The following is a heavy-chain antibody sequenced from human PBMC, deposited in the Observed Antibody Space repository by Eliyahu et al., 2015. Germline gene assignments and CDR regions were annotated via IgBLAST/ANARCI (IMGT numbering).Heavy chain of an antibody. CDR2: ISSRSXYT. V-gene: IGHV3-21*02. Sequence: EVELVESGGXXVKPGGSLRLSCAAXGXTFSGXXMXWVRQAPGRGLEWVSGISSRSXYTYYADSVEGRFTISRDNSKKLLFLQMNSLRGEDTALYYCARVGYDFWSAFDVSSYYHYGMDVWGQGTTVAVSS. CDR1: GXTFSGXX. CDR3: ARVGYDFWSAFDVSSYYHYGMDV. D-gene: IGHD3-3*01. J-gene: IGHJ6*02.